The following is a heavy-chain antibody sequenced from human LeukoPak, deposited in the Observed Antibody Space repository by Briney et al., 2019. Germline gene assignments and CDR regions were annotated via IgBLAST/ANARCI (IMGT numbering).Heavy chain of an antibody. CDR3: ARDSRHCSSTSCHGPPGPPYYMDV. D-gene: IGHD2-2*01. CDR2: INPSGGST. J-gene: IGHJ6*03. CDR1: GYTFTSYY. V-gene: IGHV1-46*01. Sequence: GASVKVSCKASGYTFTSYYMHWVRQAPGRGLEWMGIINPSGGSTSYAQKFQGRVTMTRDMSTSTVYMELSSLRSEDTAVYYCARDSRHCSSTSCHGPPGPPYYMDVWGKGTTVTVSS.